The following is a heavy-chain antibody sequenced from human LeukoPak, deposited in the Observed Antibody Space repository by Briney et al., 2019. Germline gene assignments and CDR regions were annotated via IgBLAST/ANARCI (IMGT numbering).Heavy chain of an antibody. V-gene: IGHV1-24*01. D-gene: IGHD1-26*01. Sequence: ASVKVSCKASGYTFTSYYMHWVRQAPGKGLEWMGGFDPEDGETIYAQKFQGRVTMTEDTSTDTAYMELSSLRSEDTAVYYCATPRSGSYSPPFDYWGQGTLVTVSS. CDR3: ATPRSGSYSPPFDY. CDR1: GYTFTSYY. CDR2: FDPEDGET. J-gene: IGHJ4*02.